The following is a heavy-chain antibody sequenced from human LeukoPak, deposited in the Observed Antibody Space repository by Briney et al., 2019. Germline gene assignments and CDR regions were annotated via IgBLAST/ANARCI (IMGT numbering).Heavy chain of an antibody. CDR2: ISSSGSTI. V-gene: IGHV3-48*03. CDR1: GFTFSSYE. CDR3: ARALRGLLLIRD. J-gene: IGHJ4*02. Sequence: PGGSLRLSCAASGFTFSSYEMNWVRQAPGKGLEWVSYISSSGSTIYYADPVKGRFTISRDNAKNSLYLQMNSLRAEDTAVYYCARALRGLLLIRDWGQGTLVTVSS. D-gene: IGHD2/OR15-2a*01.